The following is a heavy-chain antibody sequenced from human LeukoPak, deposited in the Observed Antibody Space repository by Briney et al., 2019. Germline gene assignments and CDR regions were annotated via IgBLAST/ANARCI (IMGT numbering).Heavy chain of an antibody. D-gene: IGHD6-13*01. CDR3: ARIGTTVAAGTADY. Sequence: GGSLRLSCAASGFKFRDYYMGWIRQAPGKRLEWVSYISGSGDARPYADSVKGRFTVSRNNAIDSLYLQMDSLGAENTAVYYCARIGTTVAAGTADYWGQGTQVTVSS. CDR1: GFKFRDYY. CDR2: ISGSGDAR. J-gene: IGHJ4*02. V-gene: IGHV3-11*01.